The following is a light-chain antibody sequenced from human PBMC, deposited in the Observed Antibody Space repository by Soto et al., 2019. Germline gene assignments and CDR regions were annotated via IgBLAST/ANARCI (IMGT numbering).Light chain of an antibody. CDR1: QSVTSS. J-gene: IGKJ5*01. Sequence: EVGLIQSPATLSLSPGERATLSCRDSQSVTSSLAWYQPTPVQAPRLAXYDASNRATGIPARFSGSGSGTDFTLPISRLEPEDFAVYSCQPRSTWLRITFGQGTRLE. CDR3: QPRSTWLRIT. V-gene: IGKV3-11*01. CDR2: DAS.